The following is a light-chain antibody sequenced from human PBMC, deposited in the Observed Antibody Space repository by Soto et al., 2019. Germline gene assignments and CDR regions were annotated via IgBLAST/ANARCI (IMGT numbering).Light chain of an antibody. J-gene: IGLJ2*01. CDR2: DVN. Sequence: QSALTQPRSESGSPGQSVTLSCTGTSSDVGGYHYVSWYQHHPGKAPKIIIFDVNQRPSGVPDRFSGSKSGNTASLTISGLQTEDEADYYCCSYAGSYTLVFGGGTKLTVL. CDR3: CSYAGSYTLV. V-gene: IGLV2-11*01. CDR1: SSDVGGYHY.